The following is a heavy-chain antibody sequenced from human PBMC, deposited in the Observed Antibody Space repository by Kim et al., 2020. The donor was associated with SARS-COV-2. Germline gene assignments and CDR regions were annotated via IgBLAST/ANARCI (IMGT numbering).Heavy chain of an antibody. V-gene: IGHV3-7*03. Sequence: GGSLRLSCAASGFTFSSYWMSWVRQAPGKGLEWVANIKQDGSEKYYVDSVKGRFTISRDNAKNSLYLQMNSLRAEDTAVYYCARVLGGYSYGYYFDYWGQGTLVTVSS. CDR1: GFTFSSYW. CDR3: ARVLGGYSYGYYFDY. D-gene: IGHD5-18*01. J-gene: IGHJ4*02. CDR2: IKQDGSEK.